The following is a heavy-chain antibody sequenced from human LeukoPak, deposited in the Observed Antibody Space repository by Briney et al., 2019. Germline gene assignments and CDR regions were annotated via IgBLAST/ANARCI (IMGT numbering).Heavy chain of an antibody. Sequence: GGSLRLSCAASGFTFSSYSMNWVRQAPGKGLEWVSFISSSSSYIYYADSVKGRFTISRDNAKNSLYLQMNSLKAEDTAVYYCARGEWSSSPFDYWGQGTLVTVSS. CDR2: ISSSSSYI. CDR1: GFTFSSYS. CDR3: ARGEWSSSPFDY. J-gene: IGHJ4*02. D-gene: IGHD6-6*01. V-gene: IGHV3-21*01.